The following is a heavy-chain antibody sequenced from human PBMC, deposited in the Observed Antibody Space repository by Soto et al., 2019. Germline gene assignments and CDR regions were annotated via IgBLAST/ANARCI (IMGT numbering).Heavy chain of an antibody. D-gene: IGHD4-17*01. CDR3: AKPIRCLPFGESRY. Sequence: LRLSSAASGLTFSSYAMTWVRQAPATWLEWVTAISGSGGRTNYADSVKGRFTIYSDISQNTLWLLMTSLRAEGTEIYYCAKPIRCLPFGESRYRGQAALVTGSS. V-gene: IGHV3-23*01. J-gene: IGHJ4*02. CDR1: GLTFSSYA. CDR2: ISGSGGRT.